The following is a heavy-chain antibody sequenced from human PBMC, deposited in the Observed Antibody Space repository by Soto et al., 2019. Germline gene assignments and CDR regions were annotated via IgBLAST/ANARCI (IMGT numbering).Heavy chain of an antibody. Sequence: PSETLSLTCTVSGGSISSYYWSWIRQPPGKGLEWIGYIYYSGSTNYNPSLKSRVTISVDTSKNQFSLKLSSVTAADTAVYYCARTGQDTAMAHYYYYGMDVWGQGTTVTVSS. D-gene: IGHD5-18*01. V-gene: IGHV4-59*01. CDR2: IYYSGST. J-gene: IGHJ6*02. CDR1: GGSISSYY. CDR3: ARTGQDTAMAHYYYYGMDV.